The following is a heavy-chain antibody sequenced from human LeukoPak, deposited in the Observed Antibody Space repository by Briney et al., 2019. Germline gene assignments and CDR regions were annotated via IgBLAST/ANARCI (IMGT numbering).Heavy chain of an antibody. CDR1: GGSISSSSYY. D-gene: IGHD3-16*02. CDR3: ARFRVGDYVWGSYRYEVGAFDI. Sequence: SETLSLTCTVSGGSISSSSYYWGWIRQPPGKGLEWIGSIYYSGSTYYNPSLKSRVTISVDTSKNQFSLKLSSVTAAGTAVYYCARFRVGDYVWGSYRYEVGAFDIWGQGTMVTVSS. CDR2: IYYSGST. V-gene: IGHV4-39*01. J-gene: IGHJ3*02.